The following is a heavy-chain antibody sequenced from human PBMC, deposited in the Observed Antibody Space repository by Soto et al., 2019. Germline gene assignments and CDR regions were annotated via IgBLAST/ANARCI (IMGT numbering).Heavy chain of an antibody. CDR2: INAGNGNT. J-gene: IGHJ6*02. V-gene: IGHV1-3*01. CDR3: ARDLSSSWDNYYYYYGMDV. CDR1: GYTFASYA. Sequence: VASVKVSCKASGYTFASYAMHWVRQAPGQRLEWMGWINAGNGNTKYSQKFQGRVTITRDTSASTAYMELSSLRSEDTAVYYCARDLSSSWDNYYYYYGMDVWGQGTTVTVSS. D-gene: IGHD6-13*01.